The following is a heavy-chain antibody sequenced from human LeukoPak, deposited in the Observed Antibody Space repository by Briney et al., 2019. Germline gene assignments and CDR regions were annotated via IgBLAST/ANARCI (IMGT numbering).Heavy chain of an antibody. Sequence: SETLSLTCTVSGGSISSSSYYWGWIRQPPGKGLEWIGSIYYSGSTYYNPSLKSRVTISVDTSKNQFSLKLSSVTAADTAVSYCASIAARRGYYFDYWGQGTLVTVSS. J-gene: IGHJ4*02. CDR2: IYYSGST. D-gene: IGHD6-6*01. CDR1: GGSISSSSYY. V-gene: IGHV4-39*01. CDR3: ASIAARRGYYFDY.